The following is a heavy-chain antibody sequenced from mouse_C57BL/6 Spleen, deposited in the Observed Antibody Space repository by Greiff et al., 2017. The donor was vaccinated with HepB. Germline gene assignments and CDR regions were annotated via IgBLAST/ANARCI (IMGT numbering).Heavy chain of an antibody. V-gene: IGHV1-69*01. CDR2: IDPSDSYT. CDR3: ARSGAMDY. D-gene: IGHD3-2*02. J-gene: IGHJ4*01. CDR1: GYTFTSYW. Sequence: QVQLKQPGAELVMPGASVKLSCKASGYTFTSYWMHWVKQRPGQGLEWIGEIDPSDSYTNYKQKFKGKSTLTVDNSSSTAYMQLSSLTSEDSAVYYCARSGAMDYWGKGTSVTVST.